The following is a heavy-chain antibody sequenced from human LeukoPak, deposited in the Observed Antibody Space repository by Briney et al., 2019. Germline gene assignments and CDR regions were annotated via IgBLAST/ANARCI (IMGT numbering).Heavy chain of an antibody. V-gene: IGHV1-2*02. Sequence: GASVNVSCKSSGYTFTGYYMHWVRPAPGQGLAWMGWINPNSGGTNYAQKFQGRVTMTRDTSISTAYMELSRLRSDDTAVYYCARTPGLYSSGWINDYWGQGTLVTVSS. CDR2: INPNSGGT. D-gene: IGHD6-19*01. J-gene: IGHJ4*02. CDR1: GYTFTGYY. CDR3: ARTPGLYSSGWINDY.